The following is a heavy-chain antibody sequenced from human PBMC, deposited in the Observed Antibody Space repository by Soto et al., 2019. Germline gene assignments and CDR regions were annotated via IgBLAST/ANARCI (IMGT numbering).Heavy chain of an antibody. V-gene: IGHV3-74*01. CDR2: FNSDKNIT. J-gene: IGHJ3*01. Sequence: GGSLRLSCAATGFSFGSYWMHWVRQAPGQGLLWVAHFNSDKNITTYADSVKGRFTIPRDNAKKTVYLQMDSLRAEDTAMYYCARGNTYDARTAAFDFWGPGTMVTVSS. CDR3: ARGNTYDARTAAFDF. D-gene: IGHD3-22*01. CDR1: GFSFGSYW.